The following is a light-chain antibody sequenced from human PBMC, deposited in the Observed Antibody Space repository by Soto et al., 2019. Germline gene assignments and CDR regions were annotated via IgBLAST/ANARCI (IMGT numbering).Light chain of an antibody. CDR3: AAWDDSLSAYV. CDR1: SYNIGHNA. V-gene: IGLV1-36*01. CDR2: YDD. J-gene: IGLJ1*01. Sequence: QPVLTQPPSVSEAPRQRVTISCSGSSYNIGHNAVNWYQQLPGKAPKLLIYYDDLLPSGVSDRFSGSKSGTSASLAISGLQSEDEADYYCAAWDDSLSAYVFGTGTKLTVL.